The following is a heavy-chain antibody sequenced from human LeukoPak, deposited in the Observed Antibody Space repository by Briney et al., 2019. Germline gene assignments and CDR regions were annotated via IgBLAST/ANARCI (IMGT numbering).Heavy chain of an antibody. CDR3: ARGTLDAFDI. Sequence: ASVKVSCKASGYTFTSYYMHWVRQAPGQGLEWMGWISAYNGNTDYAQKLQGRVTMTTDTSTSTAYMELRSLRSDDTAVYYCARGTLDAFDIWGQGTMVSVSS. CDR1: GYTFTSYY. J-gene: IGHJ3*02. CDR2: ISAYNGNT. V-gene: IGHV1-18*04. D-gene: IGHD2-15*01.